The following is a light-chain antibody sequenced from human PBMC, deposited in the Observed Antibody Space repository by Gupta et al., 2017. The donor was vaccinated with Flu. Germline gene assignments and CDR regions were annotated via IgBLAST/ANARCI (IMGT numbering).Light chain of an antibody. Sequence: DIQMTQSPSSLSASVGDRVTITCRASQSISSYLNWYQQKPGKAPKLLIYDASSLQSGVPSRFSGSGSGTDFTLTISRRQPEDFATYYCQHRDSTSYPFGQGTQLDIK. J-gene: IGKJ2*01. CDR2: DAS. CDR1: QSISSY. V-gene: IGKV1-39*01. CDR3: QHRDSTSYP.